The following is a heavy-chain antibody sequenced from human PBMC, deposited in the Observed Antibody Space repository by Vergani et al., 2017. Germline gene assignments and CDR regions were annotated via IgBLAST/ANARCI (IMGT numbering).Heavy chain of an antibody. V-gene: IGHV3-7*01. CDR2: IKQDGSEK. CDR1: GFTFSSYW. Sequence: EVQLVESGGGLVQPGGSLRLSCAASGFTFSSYWMSWVRQAPGKGLEWVANIKQDGSEKYYVDSVKGRFTISRDNAKNSLYLQMNSLRAEDTAVYYCARDGPSTYYNDSSGYVIDYWGQGTLVTVSS. CDR3: ARDGPSTYYNDSSGYVIDY. D-gene: IGHD3-22*01. J-gene: IGHJ4*02.